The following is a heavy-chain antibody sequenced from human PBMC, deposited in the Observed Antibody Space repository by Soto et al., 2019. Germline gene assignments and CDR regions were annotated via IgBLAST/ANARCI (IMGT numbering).Heavy chain of an antibody. CDR3: ARDTDSEAMIVVVHDKGSWFDP. CDR2: IIPILGIA. D-gene: IGHD3-22*01. CDR1: GGTFSSYT. Sequence: SVKVSCKASGGTFSSYTISWVRQAPGQGLEWMGRIIPILGIANYAQKFQGRVTITADKSTSTAYMELSSLRSEDTAVYYCARDTDSEAMIVVVHDKGSWFDPWG. J-gene: IGHJ5*02. V-gene: IGHV1-69*04.